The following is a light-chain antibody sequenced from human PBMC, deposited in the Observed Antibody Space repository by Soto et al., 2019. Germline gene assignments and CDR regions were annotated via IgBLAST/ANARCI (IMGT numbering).Light chain of an antibody. Sequence: QSALTQPASISGSPGQSITLSCTGSNSDIGSYDFVAWYQQHPGRSPRLIIYGVTNRPSVVSDRFSGSKSGNTASLTISGPQEDDEADYYCSSYPDRNTLGAFGGGTKLTVL. V-gene: IGLV2-14*03. CDR3: SSYPDRNTLGA. J-gene: IGLJ2*01. CDR1: NSDIGSYDF. CDR2: GVT.